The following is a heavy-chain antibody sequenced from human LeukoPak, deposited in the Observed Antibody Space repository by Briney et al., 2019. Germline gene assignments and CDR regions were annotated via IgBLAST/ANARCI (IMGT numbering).Heavy chain of an antibody. CDR2: IYTSGST. J-gene: IGHJ4*02. CDR1: GGSISSGSYY. CDR3: ARGPITMVRGVIIGGHYFDY. D-gene: IGHD3-10*01. Sequence: SETLSLTCTVSGGSISSGSYYWSWIRQPAGKGLEWIGRIYTSGSTNYNPSLKSRVTISVDTSKNQFSLKLSSVTAADTAVYYCARGPITMVRGVIIGGHYFDYWGQGTLVTVSS. V-gene: IGHV4-61*02.